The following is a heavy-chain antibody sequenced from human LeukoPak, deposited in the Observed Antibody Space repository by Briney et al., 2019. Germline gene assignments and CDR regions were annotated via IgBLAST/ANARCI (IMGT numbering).Heavy chain of an antibody. CDR3: ARRPGIAAAGRVYYGMDV. D-gene: IGHD6-13*01. CDR1: GFTFSSYG. V-gene: IGHV3-33*01. J-gene: IGHJ6*02. Sequence: GRSLRLSCAASGFTFSSYGMHWVRQAPGKGLEWVAVIWYDGSNKYYADSVKGRFTISRDNSKNTLYLKMNSLRAEDTAVYYCARRPGIAAAGRVYYGMDVWGQGTTVTVSS. CDR2: IWYDGSNK.